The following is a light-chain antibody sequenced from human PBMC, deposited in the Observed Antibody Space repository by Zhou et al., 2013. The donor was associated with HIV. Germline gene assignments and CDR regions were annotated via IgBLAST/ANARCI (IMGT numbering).Light chain of an antibody. V-gene: IGKV3-15*01. CDR2: GAS. J-gene: IGKJ2*01. CDR1: QSVSTN. Sequence: DIVLTQSPATLSLSPGDRATLSCRASQSVSTNFLAWYQQKPGQAPRLLIYGASTRATGIPARFSGSGSGTEFTLTISSLQSEDFAVYYCQQYYGWPYTFGQGTKLEIK. CDR3: QQYYGWPYT.